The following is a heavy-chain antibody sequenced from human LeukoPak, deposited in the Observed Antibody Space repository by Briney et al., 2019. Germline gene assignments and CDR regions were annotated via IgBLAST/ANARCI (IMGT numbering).Heavy chain of an antibody. V-gene: IGHV3-23*01. J-gene: IGHJ4*02. D-gene: IGHD3-22*01. CDR3: AKRGVVIRVILVGFHKEAYYFDS. CDR2: ISGSGGST. CDR1: GITLSNYG. Sequence: GGALRVSCAVSGITLSNYGMSWVRQAPGKGLEWVAGISGSGGSTNYADSVKGRFTISRDSPKNTLYLQMNSLRAEDTDVYFCAKRGVVIRVILVGFHKEAYYFDSWGQGALVTVSS.